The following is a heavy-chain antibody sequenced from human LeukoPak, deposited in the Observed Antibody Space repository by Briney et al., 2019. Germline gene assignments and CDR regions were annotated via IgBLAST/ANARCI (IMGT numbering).Heavy chain of an antibody. J-gene: IGHJ4*02. D-gene: IGHD6-19*01. CDR2: IYYSGST. Sequence: PSETPSLTCTVSGGSISSYYWSWIRQPPGKGLEWIGYIYYSGSTNYNPSLKSRVTISVDTSKNQFSLKLSSVTAADTAVYYCARDSSGWYYWGQGTLVTVSS. CDR3: ARDSSGWYY. CDR1: GGSISSYY. V-gene: IGHV4-59*01.